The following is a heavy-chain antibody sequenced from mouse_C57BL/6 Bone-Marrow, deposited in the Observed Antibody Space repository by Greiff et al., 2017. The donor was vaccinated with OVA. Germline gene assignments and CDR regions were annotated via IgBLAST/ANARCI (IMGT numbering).Heavy chain of an antibody. CDR2: INPNYGTT. Sequence: VQLKESGPELVKPGASVKISCKASGYSFTDYNMNWVKQSNGKSLEWIGVINPNYGTTSYNQKFKGKATLTVDQSSSTAYMQLNSLTSEDSAVYYCARCGTTVVDAMDYWGQGTSVTVSS. V-gene: IGHV1-39*01. D-gene: IGHD1-1*01. CDR1: GYSFTDYN. CDR3: ARCGTTVVDAMDY. J-gene: IGHJ4*01.